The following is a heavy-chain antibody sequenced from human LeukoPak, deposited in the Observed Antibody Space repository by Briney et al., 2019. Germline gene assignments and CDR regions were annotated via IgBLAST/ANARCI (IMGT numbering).Heavy chain of an antibody. CDR2: IKEDGHEQ. J-gene: IGHJ4*02. CDR3: ARGTLTAPGLDS. Sequence: GGSLRLSCSASGFTFNAYWMTWVRQAPGQGLQWVANIKEDGHEQYYMDPVKGRFTIYRDNAKNTLFLQMNILRADDTAVYYCARGTLTAPGLDSWGQGTLVAVSS. CDR1: GFTFNAYW. D-gene: IGHD5-18*01. V-gene: IGHV3-7*04.